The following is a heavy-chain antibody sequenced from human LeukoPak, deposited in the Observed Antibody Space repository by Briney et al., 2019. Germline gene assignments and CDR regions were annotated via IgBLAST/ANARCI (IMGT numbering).Heavy chain of an antibody. Sequence: GGSLRLSCAASGFTFSTYSMNWVRQAPGKGLGWVSAISGNGGSTYYADSVKGRFTISRDNSKNTLHLQLNSLRDEDTAMYYCAMRPADCSSSSCPTINRYYYGMDVWGQGTTVIVSS. CDR1: GFTFSTYS. J-gene: IGHJ6*02. D-gene: IGHD2-15*01. V-gene: IGHV3-23*01. CDR3: AMRPADCSSSSCPTINRYYYGMDV. CDR2: ISGNGGST.